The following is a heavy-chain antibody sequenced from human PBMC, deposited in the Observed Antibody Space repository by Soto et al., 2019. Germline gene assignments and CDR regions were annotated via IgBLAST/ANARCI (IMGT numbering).Heavy chain of an antibody. J-gene: IGHJ4*02. D-gene: IGHD3-10*02. Sequence: GGSLRLSCAASGFTFSDYYMSWIRQAPGKGLGWVSYISSSSSYTNYADSVKGRFTISRDNAKNSLYLQMNSLRAEDTAVYYCARDLFGEPHFDYWGQGTLVTVSS. V-gene: IGHV3-11*05. CDR2: ISSSSSYT. CDR3: ARDLFGEPHFDY. CDR1: GFTFSDYY.